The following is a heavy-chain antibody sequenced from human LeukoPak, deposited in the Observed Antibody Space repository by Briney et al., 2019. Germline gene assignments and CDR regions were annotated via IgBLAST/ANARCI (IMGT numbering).Heavy chain of an antibody. V-gene: IGHV3-20*04. Sequence: GGSLRLSCAASGFTFDDYGMSWVRQAPGKGLEGVSGINWNGGSTGYADSVKGRFTISRDNAKNSLYLQMNSLRAEDTALYYCARDGYCSSTSCYYFDYWGQGTLVTVSS. CDR1: GFTFDDYG. CDR3: ARDGYCSSTSCYYFDY. J-gene: IGHJ4*02. CDR2: INWNGGST. D-gene: IGHD2-2*03.